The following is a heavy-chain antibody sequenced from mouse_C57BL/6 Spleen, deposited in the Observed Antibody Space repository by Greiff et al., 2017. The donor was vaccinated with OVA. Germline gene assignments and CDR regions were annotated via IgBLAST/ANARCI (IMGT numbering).Heavy chain of an antibody. V-gene: IGHV3-6*01. J-gene: IGHJ4*01. Sequence: EVHLVESGPGLVKPSQSLSLTCSVTGYSITSGYYWNWIRQFPGNKLEWMGYISYDGSNNYNPSLKNRISITRDTSKNQFFLKLNSVTTEDTATYYCARDDYDYPYYAMDYWGQGTSVTVSS. CDR2: ISYDGSN. CDR1: GYSITSGYY. D-gene: IGHD2-4*01. CDR3: ARDDYDYPYYAMDY.